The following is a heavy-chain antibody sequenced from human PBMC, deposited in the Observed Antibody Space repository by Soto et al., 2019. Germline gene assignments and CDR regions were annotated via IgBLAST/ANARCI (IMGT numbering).Heavy chain of an antibody. J-gene: IGHJ5*02. CDR2: IYATGTT. Sequence: SETLSLTCTVSGASISGFYRSWIRKSAGKGLEWIGRIYATGTTDYNPSLKSRVMMSVDTSKKQFSLKLWSVTAADTAGYYCVGDGTNTWREWFDPWGQGISVTVSS. CDR3: VGDGTNTWREWFDP. V-gene: IGHV4-4*07. CDR1: GASISGFY. D-gene: IGHD1-1*01.